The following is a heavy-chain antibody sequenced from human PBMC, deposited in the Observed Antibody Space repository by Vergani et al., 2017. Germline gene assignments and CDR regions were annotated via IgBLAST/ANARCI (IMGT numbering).Heavy chain of an antibody. J-gene: IGHJ6*03. CDR2: INHTGRP. V-gene: IGHV4-34*01. CDR3: ARVNTETNGHLYYYYYMDV. Sequence: QVQLQQWGGGLLKPSETLSLTCVVNGGSFTSYHWTWIRQSPGGGLEWVGDINHTGRPDYNPALKSRLTMSVDKSRNQFSLTLNSVTATDTAIYFCARVNTETNGHLYYYYYMDVWGQGTAVTVS. D-gene: IGHD4-11*01. CDR1: GGSFTSYH.